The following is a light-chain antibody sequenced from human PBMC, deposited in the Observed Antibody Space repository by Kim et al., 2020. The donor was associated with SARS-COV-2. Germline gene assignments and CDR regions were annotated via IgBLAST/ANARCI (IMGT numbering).Light chain of an antibody. Sequence: PGERATRSCRASQSVSSYLAWYQQKPGQAPRLLIYDASNRATGIPARFSGSGSGTDFTLTISSLEPEDFAVYYCQQRSNWPPKYTFGQGTKLEIK. J-gene: IGKJ2*01. CDR3: QQRSNWPPKYT. CDR2: DAS. V-gene: IGKV3-11*01. CDR1: QSVSSY.